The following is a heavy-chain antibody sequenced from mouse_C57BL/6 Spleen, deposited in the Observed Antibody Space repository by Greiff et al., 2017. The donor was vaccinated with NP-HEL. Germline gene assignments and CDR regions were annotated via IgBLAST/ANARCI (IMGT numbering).Heavy chain of an antibody. CDR1: GFSLSTFGMG. CDR2: IWWDDDK. Sequence: QVQLQESGPGILQPSPPLSLTCSFSGFSLSTFGMGVGWIRQPSGKGLEWLAHIWWDDDKYYNPALKSRLTISKDTSKNQVFLKIANVDTADTATYYCARIGGGYDYDGRPYFDYWGQGTTLTVAS. V-gene: IGHV8-8*01. D-gene: IGHD2-4*01. CDR3: ARIGGGYDYDGRPYFDY. J-gene: IGHJ2*01.